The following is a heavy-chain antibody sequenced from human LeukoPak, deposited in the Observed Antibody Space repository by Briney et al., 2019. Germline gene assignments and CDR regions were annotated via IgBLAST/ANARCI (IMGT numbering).Heavy chain of an antibody. CDR2: IRSKAYGGTT. D-gene: IGHD2-2*01. CDR1: GFTFCDYA. Sequence: QPGRSLRLSCTASGFTFCDYAMSWVRQAPGNGLEWVGFIRSKAYGGTTEYAASVKGRFTISRDDSKSIAYLQMNSLKTEDTAVYYCTRSSLRYCSSTSCYVFDYWGQGTLVTVSS. CDR3: TRSSLRYCSSTSCYVFDY. J-gene: IGHJ4*02. V-gene: IGHV3-49*04.